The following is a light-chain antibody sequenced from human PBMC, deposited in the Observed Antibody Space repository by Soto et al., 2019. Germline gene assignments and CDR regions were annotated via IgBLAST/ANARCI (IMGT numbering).Light chain of an antibody. Sequence: AIRMTQSPSSFSASTGDRVTITCRASQGISSYVAWYQQKPGKAPKLLIYAASTLQSGVPSRFSGSGSGTAFTLTISCLQSEDFATYYCQQYYSYPQTFGQGTKLEIK. CDR1: QGISSY. CDR2: AAS. J-gene: IGKJ2*01. CDR3: QQYYSYPQT. V-gene: IGKV1-8*01.